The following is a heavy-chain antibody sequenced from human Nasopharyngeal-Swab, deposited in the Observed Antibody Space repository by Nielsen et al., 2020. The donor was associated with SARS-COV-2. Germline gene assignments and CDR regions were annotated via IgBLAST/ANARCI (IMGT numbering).Heavy chain of an antibody. V-gene: IGHV3-11*06. J-gene: IGHJ4*02. Sequence: LSLTCTVSGGSISSYYMTWIRQAPGKGLEWVSYISSSYDYTNYADSVKGRFTISRDNAKNSLYLQMNSLRADDTAVYYCARLRSGTYGGDYWGQGALVTVSS. D-gene: IGHD1-26*01. CDR3: ARLRSGTYGGDY. CDR2: ISSSYDYT. CDR1: GGSISSYY.